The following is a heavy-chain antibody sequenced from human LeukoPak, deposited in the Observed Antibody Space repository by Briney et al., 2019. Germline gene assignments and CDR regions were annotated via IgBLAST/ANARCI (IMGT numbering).Heavy chain of an antibody. CDR2: IYYSGST. CDR1: GGSISSGDYY. D-gene: IGHD3-3*01. CDR3: ARVYLNRGDFWSGYYEVDY. J-gene: IGHJ4*02. Sequence: SQTLSLTCTVSGGSISSGDYYWSWIRQPPGKGLEWIGYIYYSGSTYYNPSLKSRVTISVDTSKNQFSLKLSSVTAADTAVYYCARVYLNRGDFWSGYYEVDYWGQGTLVTVSS. V-gene: IGHV4-30-4*08.